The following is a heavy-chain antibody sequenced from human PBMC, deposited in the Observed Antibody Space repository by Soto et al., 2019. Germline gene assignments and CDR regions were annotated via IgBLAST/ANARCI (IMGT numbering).Heavy chain of an antibody. J-gene: IGHJ4*02. Sequence: QVQLQQWGAGLLKPSETLSLTCAVYGGSFSGYYWSWIRQPPGKGLEGIGEINHSGSTNYNPSLKSRVTISVDPSKNQFSLKLSSVTAADTAVYYCARAPALDIVVVVALYGYYFDYWGQGPLVTVSS. CDR3: ARAPALDIVVVVALYGYYFDY. V-gene: IGHV4-34*01. CDR1: GGSFSGYY. CDR2: INHSGST. D-gene: IGHD2-15*01.